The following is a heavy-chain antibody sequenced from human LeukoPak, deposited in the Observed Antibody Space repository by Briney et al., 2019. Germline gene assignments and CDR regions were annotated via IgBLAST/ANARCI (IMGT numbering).Heavy chain of an antibody. CDR1: GGSFSGYY. J-gene: IGHJ4*02. D-gene: IGHD7-27*01. CDR3: ARRGLGRPDY. Sequence: SETLSLSCAVYGGSFSGYYWSWIRQPPGKGLEWIGEINHSGSTNYNPSLKSRVTISVDTSKNQFSLKLSSVTAADTAVYYCARRGLGRPDYWGQGTLVTVSS. CDR2: INHSGST. V-gene: IGHV4-34*01.